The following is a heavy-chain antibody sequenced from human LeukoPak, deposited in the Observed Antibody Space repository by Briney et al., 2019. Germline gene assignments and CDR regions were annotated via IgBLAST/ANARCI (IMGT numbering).Heavy chain of an antibody. D-gene: IGHD6-13*01. CDR1: GGSISSYY. CDR2: IYYSGST. J-gene: IGHJ3*02. V-gene: IGHV4-59*01. Sequence: SETLSLTCTVSGGSISSYYWSWIRDPPGKGLEGIGYIYYSGSTNYNPSLKSRVTISVDTSKNQFSLKVSSVTAADTAVYYCARAGYSSSWYGHDAFDIWGRGTMVTVSS. CDR3: ARAGYSSSWYGHDAFDI.